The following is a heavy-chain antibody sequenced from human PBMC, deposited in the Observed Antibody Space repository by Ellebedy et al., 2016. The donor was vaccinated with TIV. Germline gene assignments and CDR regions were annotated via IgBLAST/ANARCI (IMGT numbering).Heavy chain of an antibody. Sequence: SETLSLTCTVSGGSISSSSYYWGWIRQPPGKGLEWIGSIYYSGSTYYNPSLKSRVTISVDTSKNQFSLKLSSVTAADTAVYYCARCGGSYYGSWFDPWGQGTLVTVSS. V-gene: IGHV4-39*01. J-gene: IGHJ5*02. CDR3: ARCGGSYYGSWFDP. CDR2: IYYSGST. CDR1: GGSISSSSYY. D-gene: IGHD1-26*01.